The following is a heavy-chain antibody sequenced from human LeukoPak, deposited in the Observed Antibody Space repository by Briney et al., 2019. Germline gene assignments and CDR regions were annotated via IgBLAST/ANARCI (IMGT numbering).Heavy chain of an antibody. CDR3: ARHGIAVASTPYFDY. V-gene: IGHV4-34*01. J-gene: IGHJ4*02. Sequence: SETLSLTCAVYGGSFSGYYWSWIRQPPGKGLEWIGEINHSGSTNYNPSLKSRVTISVDTSKNQFSLKLSSVTAADTAVYYCARHGIAVASTPYFDYWGQGTLVTVSS. D-gene: IGHD6-19*01. CDR1: GGSFSGYY. CDR2: INHSGST.